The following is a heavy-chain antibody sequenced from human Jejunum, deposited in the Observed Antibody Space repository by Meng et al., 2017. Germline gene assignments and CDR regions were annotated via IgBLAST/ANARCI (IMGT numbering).Heavy chain of an antibody. Sequence: SGGGGVQPGGSLGLSCAASGVTFSDHYLDWVRQAPGKGLEWVGRTRNKANSYTTDYAASVKGRFTISRDDSKNSLYLQMNSLKTEDTAVYYCARDGRSGSYFDSWGQGTLVTVSS. CDR2: TRNKANSYTT. V-gene: IGHV3-72*01. J-gene: IGHJ4*02. D-gene: IGHD1-26*01. CDR3: ARDGRSGSYFDS. CDR1: GVTFSDHY.